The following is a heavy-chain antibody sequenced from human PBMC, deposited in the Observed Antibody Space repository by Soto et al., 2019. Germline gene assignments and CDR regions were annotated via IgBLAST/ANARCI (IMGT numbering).Heavy chain of an antibody. CDR1: GYGFTSYS. Sequence: SVKFSSKTVGYGFTSYSMHCWIQAPGQRLEWMGWINAGNGNTKYSQKFQGRVTITRDTSASAAYMELSSLRSEDTAVYYCARDPLLVEQQLVRLDYWGQGTLVTVSS. D-gene: IGHD6-13*01. J-gene: IGHJ4*02. CDR2: INAGNGNT. V-gene: IGHV1-3*01. CDR3: ARDPLLVEQQLVRLDY.